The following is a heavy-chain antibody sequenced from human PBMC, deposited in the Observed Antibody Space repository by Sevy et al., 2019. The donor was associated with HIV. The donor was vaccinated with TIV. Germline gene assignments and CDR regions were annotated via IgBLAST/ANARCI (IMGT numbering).Heavy chain of an antibody. J-gene: IGHJ6*02. D-gene: IGHD4-17*01. V-gene: IGHV3-11*01. Sequence: GGSLRLSCAASGFSISDYYMSWIRQAPGKGPQWISYISSTADIIYYADSGKGRFTISRDNAKNSLYLQMNSLTVEDTALYYCARDHLKDGDLGDYHYYAMDVWGRGTTVTVSS. CDR1: GFSISDYY. CDR3: ARDHLKDGDLGDYHYYAMDV. CDR2: ISSTADII.